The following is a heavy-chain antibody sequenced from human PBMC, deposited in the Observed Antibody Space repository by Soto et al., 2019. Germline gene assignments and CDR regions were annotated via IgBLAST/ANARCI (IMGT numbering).Heavy chain of an antibody. CDR3: VRDSHGDY. CDR1: GFTFSNYW. J-gene: IGHJ4*02. CDR2: IDHDGPT. V-gene: IGHV3-74*01. Sequence: EVQLVESGGGLVQPGGSLRLSCAGSGFTFSNYWMHWVRQAPGKGLEWVSRIDHDGPTDYADSVRGRFTISRDNAENTLYLQMNGLRPEYTAVYYCVRDSHGDYWGQGTLVTVSS.